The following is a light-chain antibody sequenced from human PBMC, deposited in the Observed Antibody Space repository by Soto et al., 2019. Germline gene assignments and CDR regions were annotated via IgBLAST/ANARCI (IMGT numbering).Light chain of an antibody. Sequence: QSALTQPASVSGSPGQSITISCTGTSSDVGGYNYVSWYQHHPGRAPKLMIYDVTTRPSGVSNRFSGSKSGNTASLTISGLQAEDEADYYCSSYTSSSTLVFGTVTKVTVL. J-gene: IGLJ1*01. CDR3: SSYTSSSTLV. V-gene: IGLV2-14*03. CDR1: SSDVGGYNY. CDR2: DVT.